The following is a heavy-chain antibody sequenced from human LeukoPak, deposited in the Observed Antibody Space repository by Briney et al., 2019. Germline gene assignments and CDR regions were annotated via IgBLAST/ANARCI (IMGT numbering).Heavy chain of an antibody. Sequence: PGGSLRLSCAASGFTVSSNYMSWVRQAPGKGLEWVSVIYSGGSTYYADSAKGRFTISRDNSKNTLYLQMNSLRAEDTAVYYCARLRFLEWLFGNDAFDIWGQGTMVTVSS. D-gene: IGHD3-3*01. J-gene: IGHJ3*02. V-gene: IGHV3-53*01. CDR3: ARLRFLEWLFGNDAFDI. CDR2: IYSGGST. CDR1: GFTVSSNY.